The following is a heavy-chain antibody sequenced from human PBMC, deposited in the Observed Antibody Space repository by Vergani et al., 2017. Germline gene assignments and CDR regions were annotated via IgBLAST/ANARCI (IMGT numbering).Heavy chain of an antibody. CDR2: INPSGGST. D-gene: IGHD3-22*01. CDR3: ARDRATYYYDSSGYYAKV. Sequence: QVQLVQSGAEVKKPGASVKVSCKASGYTFTSYYMHWVRPAPGQGLEWMGIINPSGGSTSYAQKFQGRVTMTRDTSTSTVYMELSSLRSEDTAVYYCARDRATYYYDSSGYYAKVWGQGTLVTVSS. J-gene: IGHJ4*02. CDR1: GYTFTSYY. V-gene: IGHV1-46*01.